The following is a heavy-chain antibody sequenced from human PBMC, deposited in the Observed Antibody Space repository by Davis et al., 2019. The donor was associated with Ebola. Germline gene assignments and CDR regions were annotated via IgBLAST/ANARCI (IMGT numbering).Heavy chain of an antibody. CDR2: IWYDGSNI. CDR3: ARREDSGSYFVY. J-gene: IGHJ4*02. D-gene: IGHD1-26*01. V-gene: IGHV3-33*01. Sequence: GGSLRLSCAASGFTFTSDGMHWVRQAPGKGLEWVAVIWYDGSNIYYADSVKGRFTISRDNSKNTLFLQMNSLSAEDTAVYYCARREDSGSYFVYWGQGTLVTVSS. CDR1: GFTFTSDG.